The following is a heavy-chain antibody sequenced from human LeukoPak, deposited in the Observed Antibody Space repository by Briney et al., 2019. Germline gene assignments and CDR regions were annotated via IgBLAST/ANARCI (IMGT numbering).Heavy chain of an antibody. CDR3: ARGLNFGWFDP. J-gene: IGHJ5*02. Sequence: TXXXTCTVSXXXXXXXXWSXTXRXPXXXXXXIGYISYSGSTNYNPSLKSRVTISVDTSKNQFSLKLSSVTAADTAVYYCARGLNFGWFDPWGQGTLVTVSS. CDR1: XXXXXXXX. D-gene: IGHD3/OR15-3a*01. V-gene: IGHV4-59*01. CDR2: ISYSGST.